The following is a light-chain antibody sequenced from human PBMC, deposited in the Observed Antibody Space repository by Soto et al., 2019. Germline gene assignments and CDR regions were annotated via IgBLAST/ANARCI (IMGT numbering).Light chain of an antibody. J-gene: IGLJ3*02. Sequence: QSVLTQPPSASGTPGQRVTISCSGSHSNIGRNSVNWYRQVPGTAPALLIFSSNQRPSWVPDRFSGSSSRSGSSASLAIAGLRSEDEADYYCQSFDVSLSGGDWVFGGGTQLTVL. CDR2: SSN. CDR3: QSFDVSLSGGDWV. V-gene: IGLV1-44*01. CDR1: HSNIGRNS.